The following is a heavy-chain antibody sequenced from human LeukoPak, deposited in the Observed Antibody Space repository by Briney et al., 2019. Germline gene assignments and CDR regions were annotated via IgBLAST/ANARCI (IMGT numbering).Heavy chain of an antibody. CDR3: ARGSGEVPAAINYYGTDV. V-gene: IGHV4-34*01. D-gene: IGHD2-2*01. CDR2: INHSGSI. J-gene: IGHJ6*04. Sequence: SETLSLTCAVYGGSFSGYYWSWIRQPPGKGLEWIGEINHSGSINYNPSLKSRVTISVDTSKNQFSLQLSSVTAADTAVYYCARGSGEVPAAINYYGTDVWGKGTTVTVSS. CDR1: GGSFSGYY.